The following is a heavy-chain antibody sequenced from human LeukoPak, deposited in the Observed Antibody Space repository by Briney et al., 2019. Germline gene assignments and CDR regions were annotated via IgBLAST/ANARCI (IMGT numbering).Heavy chain of an antibody. D-gene: IGHD3-22*01. CDR1: GYTFTKYG. Sequence: GASVKVSCKASGYTFTKYGISWVRQAPGQGLEWMGWINPNSGGTNYAQKFQGRVTMTRDTSISTAYMELSRLRSDDTAVYYCARLRIYYDSSGLLRGFDYWGQGTLVTVSS. CDR3: ARLRIYYDSSGLLRGFDY. J-gene: IGHJ4*02. CDR2: INPNSGGT. V-gene: IGHV1-2*02.